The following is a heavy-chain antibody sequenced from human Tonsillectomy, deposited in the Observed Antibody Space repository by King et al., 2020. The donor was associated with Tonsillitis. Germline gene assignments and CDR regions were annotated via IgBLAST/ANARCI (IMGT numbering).Heavy chain of an antibody. Sequence: QLQESGPGLVKPSQTLSLICTGSGDSISSGSHYWSWIRHPAGKGLEWIGRIYTSGSTHSNPSLTSLVTVSGDTSKNQFSLKLSSVTAADTAVYYCAKETHSNSGGYLWTDNWGQGTLVTVSS. CDR3: AKETHSNSGGYLWTDN. D-gene: IGHD1-26*01. V-gene: IGHV4-61*02. CDR1: GDSISSGSHY. CDR2: IYTSGST. J-gene: IGHJ4*02.